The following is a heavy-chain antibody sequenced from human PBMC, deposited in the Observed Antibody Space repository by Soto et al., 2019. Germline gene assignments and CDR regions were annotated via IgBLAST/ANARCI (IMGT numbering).Heavy chain of an antibody. J-gene: IGHJ6*02. V-gene: IGHV3-30-3*02. CDR3: AKTEGGTSRYQYYYYGMDV. CDR1: GFTFSSYA. D-gene: IGHD2-2*01. Sequence: QVQLVESGGGVVQPGRSLRLSCAASGFTFSSYAMHWVRQAPGKGLEWVAVISYDGSNKYYADSVKGRFTISRDNSKNTLYLQMNSLRAEDTAVYYCAKTEGGTSRYQYYYYGMDVWGQGTTVTVSS. CDR2: ISYDGSNK.